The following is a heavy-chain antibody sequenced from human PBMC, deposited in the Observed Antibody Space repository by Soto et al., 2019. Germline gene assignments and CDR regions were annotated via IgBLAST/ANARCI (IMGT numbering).Heavy chain of an antibody. CDR3: ARRMGCDWPYFDS. J-gene: IGHJ4*02. CDR1: GDSISSDSYY. V-gene: IGHV4-31*03. D-gene: IGHD2-21*02. Sequence: QVQLQESGPGLVKPSQTLSLTCSVSGDSISSDSYYWSWIRQHPGKGLEWIWYIYYRGDTYYNPSLKSRLTTSIDTSNNQFSLKLGSVTASDTAVYDCARRMGCDWPYFDSWGQRLLVTPSS. CDR2: IYYRGDT.